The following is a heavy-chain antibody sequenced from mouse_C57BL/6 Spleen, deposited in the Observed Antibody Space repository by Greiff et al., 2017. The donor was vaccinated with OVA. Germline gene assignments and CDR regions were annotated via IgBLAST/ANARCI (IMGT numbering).Heavy chain of an antibody. V-gene: IGHV5-17*01. CDR3: AILGRAD. Sequence: DVMLVESGGGLVKPGGSLKLSCAASGFTFSDSGMHWVRQAPETGLEWVAYISSGSSTIYYADTVKGRFTISRDNAKNTLFLQMTSLRSEDTAMYYCAILGRADWGQGTLVTVSA. CDR2: ISSGSSTI. J-gene: IGHJ3*01. CDR1: GFTFSDSG. D-gene: IGHD4-1*01.